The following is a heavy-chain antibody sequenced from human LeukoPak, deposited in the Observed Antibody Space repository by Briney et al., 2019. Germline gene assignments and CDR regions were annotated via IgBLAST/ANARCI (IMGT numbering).Heavy chain of an antibody. CDR1: GFTFSSYG. Sequence: PGRSLRLSCAASGFTFSSYGMHWVRQAPGKGLEWVAVISYDGSNKYYADSVKGRFTISRDNSKNTLYLQMNSLRAEDTAVYYCAKLYCSSTSCTDYWGQGTLVTVSS. CDR2: ISYDGSNK. J-gene: IGHJ4*02. D-gene: IGHD2-2*01. V-gene: IGHV3-30*18. CDR3: AKLYCSSTSCTDY.